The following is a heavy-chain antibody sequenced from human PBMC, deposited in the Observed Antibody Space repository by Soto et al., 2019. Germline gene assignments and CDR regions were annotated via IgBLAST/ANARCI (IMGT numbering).Heavy chain of an antibody. V-gene: IGHV1-3*01. CDR1: GYTFTSYA. Sequence: ASVKVSCKASGYTFTSYAMHWVRQAPGQRLEWMGWINAGNGNTKYSQKFQGRVTITRDTSASTAYMELSSLRSEDTAVYYCARDRVTMVRGVIAYWGQGTLVTVSS. J-gene: IGHJ4*02. CDR3: ARDRVTMVRGVIAY. CDR2: INAGNGNT. D-gene: IGHD3-10*01.